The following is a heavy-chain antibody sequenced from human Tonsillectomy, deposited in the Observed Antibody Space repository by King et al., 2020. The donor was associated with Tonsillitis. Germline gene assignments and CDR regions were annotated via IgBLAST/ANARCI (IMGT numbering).Heavy chain of an antibody. CDR1: GFTFSNYW. V-gene: IGHV3-7*01. CDR2: IKQDGSVK. D-gene: IGHD1-7*01. CDR3: ARGSGSYNWYYPY. Sequence: VQLVESGGGLVQPGGSLRLSCAGSGFTFSNYWMSWVRQAPGKGLEWGANIKQDGSVKYYVDSVKGRFTISRDNAKNSLFLQMNSLSAEDTAVYYCARGSGSYNWYYPYWGQGTLVTVSS. J-gene: IGHJ4*02.